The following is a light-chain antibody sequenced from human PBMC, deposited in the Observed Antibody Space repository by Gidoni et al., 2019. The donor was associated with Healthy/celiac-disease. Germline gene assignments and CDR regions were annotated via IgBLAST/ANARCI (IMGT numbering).Light chain of an antibody. CDR3: QAWDSSTGVV. CDR2: QDS. V-gene: IGLV3-1*01. J-gene: IGLJ2*01. CDR1: KLGDKY. Sequence: SYELTQPPSVSVSPGQTASITCSGDKLGDKYACWYQQKPGQSPVLVIYQDSKRPSGIPERFSGSNSGNTATLTISGTQAMDEADYYCQAWDSSTGVVFGGGTKLXV.